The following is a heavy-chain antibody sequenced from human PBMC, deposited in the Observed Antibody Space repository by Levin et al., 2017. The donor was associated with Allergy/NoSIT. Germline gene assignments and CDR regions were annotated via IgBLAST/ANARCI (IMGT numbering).Heavy chain of an antibody. CDR2: VKSTTDGGTI. V-gene: IGHV3-15*01. J-gene: IGHJ5*02. CDR3: TLGAEWFDP. Sequence: PGGSLRLSCAVSGLGSRNAWMNWVRQAPGKGLEWVGRVKSTTDGGTIDYAAPVKGRFTIARDDSEKTVSVQMNNLSVADTGVYYCTLGAEWFDPWGQGTPVTVSS. CDR1: GLGSRNAW. D-gene: IGHD1-26*01.